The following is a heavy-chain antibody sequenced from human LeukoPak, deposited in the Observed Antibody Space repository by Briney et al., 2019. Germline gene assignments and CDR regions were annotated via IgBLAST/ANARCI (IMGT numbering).Heavy chain of an antibody. J-gene: IGHJ6*03. V-gene: IGHV3-48*04. CDR2: ISSSGSTI. CDR1: GITFSSYS. D-gene: IGHD6-19*01. CDR3: AREYSSGWPYYYYYMDV. Sequence: PGGSLRLSCAASGITFSSYSMNWVRQAPGKGLEWVSYISSSGSTIYYADSVKGRFTISRDNAKNSLYLQMNSLRAEDTAVYYCAREYSSGWPYYYYYMDVWGKGTTVTISS.